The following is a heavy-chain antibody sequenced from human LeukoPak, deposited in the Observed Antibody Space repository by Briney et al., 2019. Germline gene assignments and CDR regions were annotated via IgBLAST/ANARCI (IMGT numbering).Heavy chain of an antibody. V-gene: IGHV4-59*08. CDR1: GGSISSYY. Sequence: SETLSLTCTVSGGSISSYYWSWIRQPPGKGLEWIGYIYYSGSTNYNPSLRSRVSISVDTSKNQFSLRLSSVTAADTAVYYCARHYSYGFGYWGQGTRVTVSS. CDR2: IYYSGST. CDR3: ARHYSYGFGY. J-gene: IGHJ4*02. D-gene: IGHD5-18*01.